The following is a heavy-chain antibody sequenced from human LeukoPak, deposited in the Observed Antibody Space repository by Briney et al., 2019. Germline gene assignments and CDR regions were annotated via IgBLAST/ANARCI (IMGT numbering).Heavy chain of an antibody. CDR2: IVVGSGNT. CDR3: AAAVVPAAVYYYYGMDV. V-gene: IGHV1-58*01. J-gene: IGHJ6*04. D-gene: IGHD2-2*01. CDR1: GFTFTSSA. Sequence: SVKVSCKATGFTFTSSAVQWVRQARGQRLEWIGWIVVGSGNTNYAQKFQERVTITRDMSTSTAYMELSSLRSEDTAVYYCAAAVVPAAVYYYYGMDVWGKGTTVTVSS.